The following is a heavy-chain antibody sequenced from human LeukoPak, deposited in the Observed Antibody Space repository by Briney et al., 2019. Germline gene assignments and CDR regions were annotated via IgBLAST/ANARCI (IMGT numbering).Heavy chain of an antibody. CDR3: ARGRYCSSTSCYMFWFDP. Sequence: SETLSLTCAVYGGSFSGYYWSWIRQPPRKGLEWIGEINHSGSTNYNPSLKSRVTISVDTSKNQFSLKLSSVTAADTAVYYCARGRYCSSTSCYMFWFDPWGQGTLVTVSS. CDR1: GGSFSGYY. V-gene: IGHV4-34*01. J-gene: IGHJ5*02. CDR2: INHSGST. D-gene: IGHD2-2*02.